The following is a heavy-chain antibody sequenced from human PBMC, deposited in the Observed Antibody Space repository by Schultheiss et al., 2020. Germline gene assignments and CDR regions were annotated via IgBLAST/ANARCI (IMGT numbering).Heavy chain of an antibody. J-gene: IGHJ6*02. D-gene: IGHD6-19*01. CDR2: ISSSGSTI. V-gene: IGHV3-48*03. CDR3: ARGQWLGYYYYGMDV. Sequence: GGSLRLSCAASRFTFSDYEMNWVRQAPGRGLEWVSYISSSGSTIYYADSVKGRFTISRDNSKNTLYLQMNSLRAEDTAVYYCARGQWLGYYYYGMDVWGQGTTVTVSS. CDR1: RFTFSDYE.